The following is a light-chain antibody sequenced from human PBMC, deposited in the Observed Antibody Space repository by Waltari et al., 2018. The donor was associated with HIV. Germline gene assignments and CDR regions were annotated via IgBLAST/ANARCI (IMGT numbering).Light chain of an antibody. CDR2: RNN. J-gene: IGLJ3*02. CDR1: SSNIGSNF. CDR3: AAWDDSLREV. Sequence: PSVSGTPGHSVTISCSGSSSNIGSNFVYWYQQFPGTAPKLLIYRNNQRPSGVPDRFSGSKSGTSASLAISGLRTEDEADYYCAAWDDSLREVFGGGTKLTVL. V-gene: IGLV1-47*01.